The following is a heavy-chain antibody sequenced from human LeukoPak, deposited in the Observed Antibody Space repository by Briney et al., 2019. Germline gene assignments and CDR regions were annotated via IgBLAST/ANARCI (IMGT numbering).Heavy chain of an antibody. J-gene: IGHJ3*02. CDR1: GYTFTCYY. Sequence: ASVKVSCKASGYTFTCYYMHWVRQAPGQGLEWMGWINPNSGGTNYAQKLQGRVTMTTDTSTNTAYMELRSLRSDDTAIYYCARDLAPESPGYDAFDIWGQGTMVTVSS. D-gene: IGHD3-22*01. CDR3: ARDLAPESPGYDAFDI. V-gene: IGHV1-2*02. CDR2: INPNSGGT.